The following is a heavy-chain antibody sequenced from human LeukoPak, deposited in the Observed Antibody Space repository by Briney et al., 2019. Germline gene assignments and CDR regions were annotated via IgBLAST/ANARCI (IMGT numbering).Heavy chain of an antibody. J-gene: IGHJ4*02. CDR2: IYNTVDV. CDR3: ARSRNYDTTGFNPSYYLDS. CDR1: GGSVIGSY. D-gene: IGHD3-22*01. Sequence: KPSETLSLTCTVSGGSVIGSYWTWIRQSPGGSLQYLGYIYNTVDVNYSPSLKSRVTISIDMSRNQVSLRLTSVTAADTAIYYCARSRNYDTTGFNPSYYLDSWGQGALVTVAS. V-gene: IGHV4-59*02.